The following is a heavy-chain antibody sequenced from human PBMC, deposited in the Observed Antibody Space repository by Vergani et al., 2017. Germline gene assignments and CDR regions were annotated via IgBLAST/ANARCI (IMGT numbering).Heavy chain of an antibody. CDR3: AREELLWFGELRGLRGWFDP. CDR1: GFTFSSYS. CDR2: ISSSSSTI. Sequence: VQLVESGGGVVQPGGSLRLSCAASGFTFSSYSMNWVRQAPGKGLEWVSYISSSSSTIYYADSVKGRFTISRDNAKNTLYLQMNSLRAEDTAVYYCAREELLWFGELRGLRGWFDPWGQGTLVTVSS. V-gene: IGHV3-48*04. D-gene: IGHD3-10*01. J-gene: IGHJ5*02.